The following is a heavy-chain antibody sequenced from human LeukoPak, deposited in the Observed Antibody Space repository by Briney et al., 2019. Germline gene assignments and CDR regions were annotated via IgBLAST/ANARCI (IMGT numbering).Heavy chain of an antibody. CDR3: ARDQEAYYYDSSAYNYLDY. CDR1: GYTFTSNG. V-gene: IGHV1-18*01. D-gene: IGHD3-22*01. Sequence: ASVKVSCKASGYTFTSNGISWVRQAPGQGLEWMGWISGYNGNTNYAQKLQGRVTMTTDTSTSTAYMELRSLRSDDTDVYYCARDQEAYYYDSSAYNYLDYWGRGTLVTVSS. CDR2: ISGYNGNT. J-gene: IGHJ4*02.